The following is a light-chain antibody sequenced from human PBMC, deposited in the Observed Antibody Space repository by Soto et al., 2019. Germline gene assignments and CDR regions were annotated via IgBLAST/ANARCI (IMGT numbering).Light chain of an antibody. J-gene: IGLJ2*01. CDR1: SSVVGGYNY. Sequence: QSALTQPASVSGSPGQSITISCTGTSSVVGGYNYVSWYQQHPGKAPKLMIYDVSNRPSGVSNRFSGSKSGNTASLTISGLQAEDEADYYCSSYTSSITLVVFGGGPKLTVL. CDR2: DVS. V-gene: IGLV2-14*01. CDR3: SSYTSSITLVV.